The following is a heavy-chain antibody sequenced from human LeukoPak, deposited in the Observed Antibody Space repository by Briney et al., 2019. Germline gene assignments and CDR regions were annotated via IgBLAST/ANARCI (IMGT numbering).Heavy chain of an antibody. CDR2: IGGGGEYT. CDR1: GFTFSSYA. D-gene: IGHD1-26*01. J-gene: IGHJ4*02. Sequence: GGSLRLSCAASGFTFSSYAMSWVRQAPGKGLEWVSTIGGGGEYTYYADSVKGRFIISRDNSKNTFYPQMNSLRAEDTAVYYCAKVLSGSQDYWGQGTLVTVFS. V-gene: IGHV3-23*01. CDR3: AKVLSGSQDY.